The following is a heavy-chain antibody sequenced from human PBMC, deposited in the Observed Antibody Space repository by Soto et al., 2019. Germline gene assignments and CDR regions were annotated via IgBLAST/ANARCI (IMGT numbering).Heavy chain of an antibody. CDR1: GGSISTYY. Sequence: SETLSLTCTVSGGSISTYYWRWIRQPPGKGLEWIGYINYSGRTNYNPSLKSRVTMSLDTSKNQFSLKLRSVTAADTALFDCGRYAGSSWFDFWGQGIMVTVSS. CDR3: GRYAGSSWFDF. V-gene: IGHV4-59*01. CDR2: INYSGRT. J-gene: IGHJ4*02. D-gene: IGHD6-13*01.